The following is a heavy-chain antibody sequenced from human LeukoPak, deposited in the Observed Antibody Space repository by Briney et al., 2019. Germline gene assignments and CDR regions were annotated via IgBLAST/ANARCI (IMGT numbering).Heavy chain of an antibody. V-gene: IGHV3-23*01. Sequence: PGGSLRLSCAASGFTFSRYAMSWVRQAPGKGLEWVSSISGSGVSTYYADSVKGRFTISRDNSKNTLYLQMNSLRAEDTAVYYCAKTISSGWPYYYYYYMDVWGKGTTVTISS. CDR3: AKTISSGWPYYYYYYMDV. D-gene: IGHD6-19*01. J-gene: IGHJ6*03. CDR2: ISGSGVST. CDR1: GFTFSRYA.